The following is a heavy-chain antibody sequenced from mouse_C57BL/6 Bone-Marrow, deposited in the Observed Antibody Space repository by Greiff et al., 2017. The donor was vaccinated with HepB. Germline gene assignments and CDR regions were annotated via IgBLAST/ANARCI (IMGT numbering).Heavy chain of an antibody. J-gene: IGHJ3*01. D-gene: IGHD4-1*01. CDR1: GYTFTSYW. CDR3: ARMGERAWFAY. V-gene: IGHV1-69*01. CDR2: IDPSDSYT. Sequence: VQLQQSGAELVMPGASVKLSCKASGYTFTSYWMHWVKQRPGQGLEWIGEIDPSDSYTNYNQKFKGKSTLTVDKSSSTAYMQLSSLTSEDSAVYYCARMGERAWFAYWGQGTLVTVSA.